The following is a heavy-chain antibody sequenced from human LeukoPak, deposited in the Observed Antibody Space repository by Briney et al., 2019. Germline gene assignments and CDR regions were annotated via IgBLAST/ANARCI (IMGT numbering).Heavy chain of an antibody. V-gene: IGHV3-21*01. CDR2: ISSSSSYI. CDR1: GFTFSSYS. J-gene: IGHJ6*03. D-gene: IGHD2/OR15-2a*01. CDR3: ARDRSMPYYMDG. Sequence: GGSLRLSCAASGFTFSSYSMNWVRQAPGKGLEWVSSISSSSSYIYYADSVKGRFTISRDNAKNSLYLQMNSLRAEDTAVYYCARDRSMPYYMDGLGKGTTVTVSS.